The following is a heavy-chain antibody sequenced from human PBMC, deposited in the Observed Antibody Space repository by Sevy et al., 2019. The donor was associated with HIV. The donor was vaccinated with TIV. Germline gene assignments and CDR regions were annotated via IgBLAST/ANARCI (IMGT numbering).Heavy chain of an antibody. Sequence: GGSLRLSCAASGFTFSSYWMSWVRQAPGKGLEWVANIKQDGSEKCYVDSVKGRFTISTDNAKNSLYLQMNSLRAEDTAVYYCARVFPYDSGGYPPYFQHWGQGTLVTVSS. V-gene: IGHV3-7*01. D-gene: IGHD3-22*01. CDR3: ARVFPYDSGGYPPYFQH. CDR2: IKQDGSEK. CDR1: GFTFSSYW. J-gene: IGHJ1*01.